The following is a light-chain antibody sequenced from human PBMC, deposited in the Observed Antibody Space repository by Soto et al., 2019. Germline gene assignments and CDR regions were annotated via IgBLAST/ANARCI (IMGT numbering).Light chain of an antibody. J-gene: IGKJ2*01. V-gene: IGKV3-15*01. CDR2: GAS. Sequence: EIVMTQSPATLSVSPGERATLSCRASQSVSSNLAWYQQKRDQAPRLLIYGASTRDTGIPARFSGSGSGTEFPLTISSLQSEDFAVYYCQQYNNWPLYTFGQGTKLEIK. CDR1: QSVSSN. CDR3: QQYNNWPLYT.